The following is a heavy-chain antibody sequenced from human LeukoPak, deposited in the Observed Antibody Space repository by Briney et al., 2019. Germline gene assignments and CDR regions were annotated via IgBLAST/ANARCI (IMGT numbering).Heavy chain of an antibody. D-gene: IGHD6-13*01. CDR3: ARRNHSSSWYYYYYYGMDV. V-gene: IGHV1-18*01. J-gene: IGHJ6*02. CDR2: ISAYNGNT. Sequence: ASVKVSCKASGYTFTSSGISWVRQAPGQGLEWMGWISAYNGNTNYAQKLQGRVTMTTDTSTSTAYMELRSLRSDDTAVYYCARRNHSSSWYYYYYYGMDVWGQGTTVTVSS. CDR1: GYTFTSSG.